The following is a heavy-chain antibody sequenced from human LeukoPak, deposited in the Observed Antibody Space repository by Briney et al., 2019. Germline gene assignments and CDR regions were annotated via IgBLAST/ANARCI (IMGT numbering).Heavy chain of an antibody. J-gene: IGHJ6*02. CDR1: GGSISSYY. CDR2: IYYSGST. CDR3: ARLSIKYDFWSGYGGVYYYGMDV. V-gene: IGHV4-59*08. Sequence: SETLSLTCTVSGGSISSYYWSWIRQPPGKGLEWIGYIYYSGSTNYNPSLKSRVTISVDTSKNQFSLKLSSVTAADTAVYYCARLSIKYDFWSGYGGVYYYGMDVWGQGTTVTVSS. D-gene: IGHD3-3*01.